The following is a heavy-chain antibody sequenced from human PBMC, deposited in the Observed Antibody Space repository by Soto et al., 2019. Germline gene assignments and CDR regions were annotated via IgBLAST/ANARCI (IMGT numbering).Heavy chain of an antibody. Sequence: QLVESGGGVVQPGRSLRLSCAASGFTFNTYAMHWVRQAPGKGLEWVAIISYDGSNKYYADSVKGRFTISRDNSRNTLYLQINSLRPEDTAVYYCAREERGYHDPDGGMDIWGQGTTLTVSS. CDR3: AREERGYHDPDGGMDI. J-gene: IGHJ6*02. CDR2: ISYDGSNK. V-gene: IGHV3-30-3*01. D-gene: IGHD3-3*01. CDR1: GFTFNTYA.